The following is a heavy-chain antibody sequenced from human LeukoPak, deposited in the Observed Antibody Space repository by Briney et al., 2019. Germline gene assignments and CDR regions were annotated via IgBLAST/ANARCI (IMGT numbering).Heavy chain of an antibody. V-gene: IGHV1-24*01. D-gene: IGHD6-13*01. CDR1: GYTLTELS. Sequence: ASVKVSCKVSGYTLTELSMHWVRQAPGKGLEWMGGFDPEDGETIYAQKFQGRVTMTVDTSTDTAYMELSSLRSEDTAVYYCATVIGYSSSRTFDYWGQGTLVTVSS. CDR3: ATVIGYSSSRTFDY. J-gene: IGHJ4*02. CDR2: FDPEDGET.